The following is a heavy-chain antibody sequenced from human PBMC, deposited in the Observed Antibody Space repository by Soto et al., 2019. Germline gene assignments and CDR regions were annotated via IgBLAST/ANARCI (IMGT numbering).Heavy chain of an antibody. J-gene: IGHJ6*02. V-gene: IGHV4-59*01. CDR1: GGAISSYF. Sequence: QVQLLESGPGLVKPSETLSLSCTVSGGAISSYFWSWIRQPPGKTLEFIGCIFNTGGTNYNPSLRSRVTISRDTSKNQLSLKLTSVTAADTAVYFCARLQYTVVNPLDIWGQGTTVTVSS. D-gene: IGHD4-17*01. CDR3: ARLQYTVVNPLDI. CDR2: IFNTGGT.